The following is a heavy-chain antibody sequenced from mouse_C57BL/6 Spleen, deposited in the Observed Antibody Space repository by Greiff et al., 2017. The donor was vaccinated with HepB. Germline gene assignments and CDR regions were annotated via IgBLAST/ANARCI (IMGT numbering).Heavy chain of an antibody. D-gene: IGHD3-3*01. J-gene: IGHJ4*01. CDR1: GFTFSSYA. Sequence: EVKVVESGGGLVKPGGSLKLSCAASGFTFSSYAMSWVRQTPEKRLEWVATISDGGSYTYYPDNVKGRFTISRDNAKNNLYLQMSHLKSEDTAMYYCAIERGTEAMDYWGQGTSVTVSS. V-gene: IGHV5-4*01. CDR2: ISDGGSYT. CDR3: AIERGTEAMDY.